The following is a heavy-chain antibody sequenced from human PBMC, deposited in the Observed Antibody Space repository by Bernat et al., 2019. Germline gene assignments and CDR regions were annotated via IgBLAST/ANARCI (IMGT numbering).Heavy chain of an antibody. CDR2: IIPIFGTA. V-gene: IGHV1-69*01. CDR1: GGTFSSYA. CDR3: ASQEIAVAASDAFDI. D-gene: IGHD6-19*01. Sequence: QVQLVQSGAEVKKPGSSAKVSCKASGGTFSSYAISCVRQAPGQGLEWMGGIIPIFGTANYAQKFQGRVTITAEESTSTAYMGLSSLRSEDTAVYYCASQEIAVAASDAFDIWGQGTMVTVSS. J-gene: IGHJ3*02.